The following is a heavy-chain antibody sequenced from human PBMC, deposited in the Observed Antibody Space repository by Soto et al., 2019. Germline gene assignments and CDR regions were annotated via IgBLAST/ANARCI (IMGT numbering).Heavy chain of an antibody. CDR2: IIPIFGTA. Sequence: QVQLVQSGADVKKPGSSAKVSCKASGGTFSNYAISWVRKAPGQGLERMRGIIPIFGTANYAQKFQGRVTITADESTSTAYMELSSLRSEDTAVYYCAGGYCSGGSCKTYYYYGMDVWGQGTTVTVSS. CDR3: AGGYCSGGSCKTYYYYGMDV. CDR1: GGTFSNYA. J-gene: IGHJ6*02. V-gene: IGHV1-69*12. D-gene: IGHD2-15*01.